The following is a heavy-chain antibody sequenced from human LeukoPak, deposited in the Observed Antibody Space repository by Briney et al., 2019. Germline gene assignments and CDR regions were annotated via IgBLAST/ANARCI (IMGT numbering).Heavy chain of an antibody. J-gene: IGHJ4*02. CDR2: IRNKAQSYTT. CDR1: GFTFSDHY. Sequence: GGSLRLSCAASGFTFSDHYMDWVRQAPGKGLEWVGRIRNKAQSYTTEYAASVKDRLTVSRDDSKNSLYLQIDSLKTEDTAVYYCARGGLLFSGNYGIDFWGQGTLLTVSS. CDR3: ARGGLLFSGNYGIDF. D-gene: IGHD1-26*01. V-gene: IGHV3-72*01.